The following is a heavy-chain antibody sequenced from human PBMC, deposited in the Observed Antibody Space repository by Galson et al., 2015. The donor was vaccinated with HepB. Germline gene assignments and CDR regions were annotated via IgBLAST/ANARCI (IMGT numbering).Heavy chain of an antibody. J-gene: IGHJ1*01. CDR3: ARRVAAAGTGYFQD. CDR2: ISGYNDNA. Sequence: SVKVSCKASGYTFINYGISWLRQAPGQGLEWMGWISGYNDNAKHAENLQGRVTMTTDTSTNTAYMELRSLRSDDTAVYYCARRVAAAGTGYFQDWGQGTLVTVSS. CDR1: GYTFINYG. D-gene: IGHD6-13*01. V-gene: IGHV1-18*01.